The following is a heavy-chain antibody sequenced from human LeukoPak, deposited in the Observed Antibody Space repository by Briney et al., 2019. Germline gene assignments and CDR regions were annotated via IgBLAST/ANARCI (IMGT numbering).Heavy chain of an antibody. CDR3: AKGQRSGYYFDY. J-gene: IGHJ4*02. D-gene: IGHD3-22*01. CDR2: ISGSGGST. V-gene: IGHV3-23*01. CDR1: GFTFSSYA. Sequence: GGSLRLSCAASGFTFSSYAMSWVRQAPGKGLEWVSAISGSGGSTYYADSVKGRFTISRDNSKNTLYLQMNSLRTEDTAVYYCAKGQRSGYYFDYGGQGTLVTVSS.